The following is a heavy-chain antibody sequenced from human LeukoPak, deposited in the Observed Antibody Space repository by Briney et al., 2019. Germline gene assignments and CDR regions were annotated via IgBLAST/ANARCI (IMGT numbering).Heavy chain of an antibody. CDR2: MKGDGRDI. Sequence: AGGSLRLSCVASGFTFSSYWMYWVRQDPGKGLVWVSGMKGDGRDITYADSVKGRFTISRDNAKNTVYLQMNSLRAEDTGVYYCARDLRAPPGYWGQGTLVTVSS. CDR1: GFTFSSYW. D-gene: IGHD7-27*01. CDR3: ARDLRAPPGY. J-gene: IGHJ4*02. V-gene: IGHV3-74*01.